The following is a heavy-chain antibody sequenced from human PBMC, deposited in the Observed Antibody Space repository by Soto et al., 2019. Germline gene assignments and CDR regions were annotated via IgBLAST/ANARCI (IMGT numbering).Heavy chain of an antibody. V-gene: IGHV4-34*01. Sequence: QVQLQQWGAGLLKPSETLSLTCAVYGGSFSGYYWSWIRQPPGKGLEWIGEINHSGSTNYNPSLKXXVXIXXDTSKNQFSLKLSSVTAADTAVYYCATGGRSRCDYWGQGTLVTVSS. CDR2: INHSGST. D-gene: IGHD1-1*01. CDR3: ATGGRSRCDY. CDR1: GGSFSGYY. J-gene: IGHJ4*02.